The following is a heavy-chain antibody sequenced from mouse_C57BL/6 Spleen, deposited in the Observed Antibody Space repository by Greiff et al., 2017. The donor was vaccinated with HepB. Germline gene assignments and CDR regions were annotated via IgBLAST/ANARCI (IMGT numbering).Heavy chain of an antibody. V-gene: IGHV1-52*01. D-gene: IGHD2-5*01. Sequence: QVQLQQPGAELVRPGSSVKLSCKASGYTFTSYWMHWVKQRPIQGLEWIGNIDPSDSETHYNQKFKDKATLTVDKSSSTAYMQLSSLTSEDSAVYYCARSAYYSNYAFAYWGQGTLVTVSA. CDR1: GYTFTSYW. J-gene: IGHJ3*01. CDR3: ARSAYYSNYAFAY. CDR2: IDPSDSET.